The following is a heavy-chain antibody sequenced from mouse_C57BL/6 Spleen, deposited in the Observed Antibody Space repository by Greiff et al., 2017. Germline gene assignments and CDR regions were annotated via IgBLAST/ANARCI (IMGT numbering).Heavy chain of an antibody. CDR1: GYTFTSYW. Sequence: QVQLQQPGAELVRPGSSVKLSCKASGYTFTSYWMHWVKQRPIQGLEWIGNIDPSDSETHYNQKFKDKATLTVDKSSSTAYMQLSSLTSEDSAVYYWARNYGSSSWFAYWGQGTLVTVSA. J-gene: IGHJ3*01. V-gene: IGHV1-52*01. CDR3: ARNYGSSSWFAY. D-gene: IGHD1-1*01. CDR2: IDPSDSET.